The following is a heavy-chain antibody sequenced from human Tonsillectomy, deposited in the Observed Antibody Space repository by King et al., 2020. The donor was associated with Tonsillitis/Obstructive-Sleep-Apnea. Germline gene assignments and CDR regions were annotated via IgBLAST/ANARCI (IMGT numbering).Heavy chain of an antibody. Sequence: TLKESGPALVKPTQTLTLTCTFSGFSLSTSGMCVSWIRQPPGKALEWLALIDWDDDKYYSTSLKTRLTISKDTSKNQVVLTMTNKDPVDTATYYCARARSTSCYSGSFDYWGQGTLVTVSS. CDR1: GFSLSTSGMC. J-gene: IGHJ4*02. CDR2: IDWDDDK. V-gene: IGHV2-70*01. CDR3: ARARSTSCYSGSFDY. D-gene: IGHD2-2*02.